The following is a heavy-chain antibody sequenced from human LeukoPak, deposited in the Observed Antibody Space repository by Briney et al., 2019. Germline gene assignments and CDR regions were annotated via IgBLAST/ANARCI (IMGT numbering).Heavy chain of an antibody. D-gene: IGHD2-2*01. CDR3: ARGYQNWFDP. V-gene: IGHV4-34*01. J-gene: IGHJ5*02. CDR1: GGSFSGYY. CDR2: INHSGST. Sequence: SENLSLTCAVYGGSFSGYYWSWIRQPPGKGLEWIGEINHSGSTNYNPSLKSRVTISVDTSKNQFSLKLSSVTAADTAVYYCARGYQNWFDPWGQGTLVTVSS.